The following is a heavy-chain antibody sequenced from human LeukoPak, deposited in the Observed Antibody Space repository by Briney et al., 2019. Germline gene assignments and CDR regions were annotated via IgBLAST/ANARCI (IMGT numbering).Heavy chain of an antibody. CDR1: GFTFSNAW. CDR3: TPSKDSGDYDGYFIL. CDR2: IKSKTDGGTT. V-gene: IGHV3-15*01. J-gene: IGHJ2*01. Sequence: GGSLRLSCAASGFTFSNAWMSWVRQAPGKGLEWVGRIKSKTDGGTTDYAAPVKGRFTISRDDSKNTLYLQMNSLKTEDTAVYSVTPSKDSGDYDGYFILWGLAPL. D-gene: IGHD4-17*01.